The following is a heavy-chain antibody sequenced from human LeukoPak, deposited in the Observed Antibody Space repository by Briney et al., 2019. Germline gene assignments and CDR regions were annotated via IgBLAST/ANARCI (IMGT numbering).Heavy chain of an antibody. J-gene: IGHJ5*02. CDR3: GGVAGGTGSAP. CDR2: ISGSGHAI. Sequence: PGGSLRLSCAASGFTFSDYYMSWIRQAPGKGLEWVSLISGSGHAIYYAESVKGRFTISRDNAKKSLFLQMDSLRAEDTAVYYCGGVAGGTGSAPWGQGTLATVSS. CDR1: GFTFSDYY. V-gene: IGHV3-11*01. D-gene: IGHD1-14*01.